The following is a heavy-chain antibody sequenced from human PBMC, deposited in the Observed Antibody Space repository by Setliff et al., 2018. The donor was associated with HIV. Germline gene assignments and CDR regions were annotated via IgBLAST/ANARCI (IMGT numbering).Heavy chain of an antibody. V-gene: IGHV4-38-2*01. Sequence: SETLSLTCAVSGYSISDGYYWGWIRQPPGKGPEWIGSIHHSGSAHFNPSLKSRVAMSVDTSENQFSLTLSSVTAADTAVYYCARWYTTGRGWFDPWGQGTLVTVSS. CDR1: GYSISDGYY. CDR3: ARWYTTGRGWFDP. CDR2: IHHSGSA. D-gene: IGHD6-25*01. J-gene: IGHJ5*02.